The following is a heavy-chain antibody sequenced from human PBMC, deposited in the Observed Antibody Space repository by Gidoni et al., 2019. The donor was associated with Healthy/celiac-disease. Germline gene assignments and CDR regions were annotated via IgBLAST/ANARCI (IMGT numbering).Heavy chain of an antibody. D-gene: IGHD4-4*01. CDR2: LSYDGSNQ. CDR1: GCTVSSYA. J-gene: IGHJ4*02. CDR3: ARDLFSYHSLTTDGY. V-gene: IGHV3-30*04. Sequence: QVQLVESGGGVVQPGRSRRLSGAASGCTVSSYAMHGVRQAPGKGLEWVAVLSYDGSNQYSADSVKGRFTISRDNSKNTLSLQMNSLRAEDTAVYSCARDLFSYHSLTTDGYWGQGPLVTVSS.